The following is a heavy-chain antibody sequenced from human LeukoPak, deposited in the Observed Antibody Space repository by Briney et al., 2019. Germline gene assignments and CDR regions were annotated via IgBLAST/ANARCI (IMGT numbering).Heavy chain of an antibody. Sequence: GGSLRLSCAAAAFTFSSYSMNWVRQAPGKWLGWVSSISSSSSYIYYADSVKGRFTISRDNAKNSLYLQMNSLRAEDTAVYYCARVRSSGYVDYWGQGTLVTVAS. CDR3: ARVRSSGYVDY. CDR2: ISSSSSYI. CDR1: AFTFSSYS. J-gene: IGHJ4*02. V-gene: IGHV3-21*01. D-gene: IGHD3-22*01.